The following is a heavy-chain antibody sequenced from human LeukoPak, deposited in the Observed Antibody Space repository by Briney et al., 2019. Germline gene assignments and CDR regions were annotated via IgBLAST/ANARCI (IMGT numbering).Heavy chain of an antibody. Sequence: SETLSLTCTVSGGSISSYYWGWIRQPPGKGLEWIGSIYYSGSTYYNLSLKSRVTISVDTSKNQFSLKLSSVTAADTAVYYCARAVGAPYGYGFFDYWGQGTLVTVSS. CDR2: IYYSGST. J-gene: IGHJ4*02. D-gene: IGHD5-18*01. CDR1: GGSISSYY. V-gene: IGHV4-39*07. CDR3: ARAVGAPYGYGFFDY.